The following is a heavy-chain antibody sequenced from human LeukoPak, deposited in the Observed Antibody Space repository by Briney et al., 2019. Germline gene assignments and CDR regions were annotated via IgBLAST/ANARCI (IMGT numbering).Heavy chain of an antibody. CDR1: GGSIINYY. J-gene: IGHJ4*02. CDR2: IYYSGST. CDR3: ARRSGGYGSGIGSFDY. D-gene: IGHD3-10*01. Sequence: SETLSLTCTVSGGSIINYYWSWIRQPPGKGLEWIGYIYYSGSTNYNPSLKSRVTISVDTSKNQFSLKLSSVTAADTAVYYCARRSGGYGSGIGSFDYWGQGTLVTVSS. V-gene: IGHV4-59*08.